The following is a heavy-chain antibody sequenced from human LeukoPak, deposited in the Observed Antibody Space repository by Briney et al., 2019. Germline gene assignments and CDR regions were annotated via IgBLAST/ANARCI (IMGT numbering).Heavy chain of an antibody. Sequence: SETLSFTCTVSGGSISSYYWSWIRQPPGKGLEWIGYIYYSGSTYYNPSLKSRVTISVDTSKNQFSLKLSSVTAADTAVYYCASFLVGYFDYWGQGTLVTVSS. CDR2: IYYSGST. D-gene: IGHD2-8*02. CDR3: ASFLVGYFDY. CDR1: GGSISSYY. V-gene: IGHV4-59*08. J-gene: IGHJ4*02.